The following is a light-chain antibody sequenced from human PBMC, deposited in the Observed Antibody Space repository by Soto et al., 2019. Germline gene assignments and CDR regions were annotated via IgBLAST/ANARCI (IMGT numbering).Light chain of an antibody. J-gene: IGLJ1*01. V-gene: IGLV2-11*01. CDR2: DVN. CDR3: CSFAGGYTVV. CDR1: SSDVGAYNY. Sequence: QSVLTQPRSVSGSPGQSVTISCAGTSSDVGAYNYVSWFQQHPGKAPKVMIYDVNKRPSGVPDRFSASKSGNTASLTISGLQAEDEADYYCCSFAGGYTVVFGTGTKLTVL.